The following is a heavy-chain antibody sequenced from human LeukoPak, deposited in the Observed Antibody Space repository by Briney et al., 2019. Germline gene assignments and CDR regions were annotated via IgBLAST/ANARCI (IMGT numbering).Heavy chain of an antibody. V-gene: IGHV3-30*18. CDR1: GFTFNNYG. Sequence: GGSLRLSCAASGFTFNNYGMHWVRRAPGKGLEWVAVISYDGSNKYYADSLKDRFTISRDNSKNTLYLQMNSLRAEDTAVYYCAKRHNGSHYLFDYWGQGTLVTVSS. D-gene: IGHD1-26*01. J-gene: IGHJ4*02. CDR3: AKRHNGSHYLFDY. CDR2: ISYDGSNK.